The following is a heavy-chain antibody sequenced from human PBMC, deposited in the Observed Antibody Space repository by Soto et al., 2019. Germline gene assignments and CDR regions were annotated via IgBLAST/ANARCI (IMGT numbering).Heavy chain of an antibody. CDR1: GFTFSSYA. CDR3: ASYHYYDFWIGSRHYMDA. V-gene: IGHV4-34*01. D-gene: IGHD3-3*01. Sequence: GSLRLSCAASGFTFSSYAMSWVRQAPGKGLEWIGEINHSGSTNYNPSLKSRVTISADTSKHQFSLRLSSVTAADSGIYFCASYHYYDFWIGSRHYMDAWGKGTTVTVSS. J-gene: IGHJ6*03. CDR2: INHSGST.